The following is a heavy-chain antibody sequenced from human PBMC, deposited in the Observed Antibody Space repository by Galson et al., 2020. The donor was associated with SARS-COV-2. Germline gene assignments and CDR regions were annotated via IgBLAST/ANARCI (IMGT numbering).Heavy chain of an antibody. Sequence: CGPTLAKPTQLFTLPRNFSRFSLSTSGMYVSWIRQPHEKALEWLALLDLDEDKYYSTSLQPRLTISKDTSKNQVVLTMNNMDSVDTGSYYFARMPVSSGRLVDYYYYGMDVWGQGTTLTVSS. J-gene: IGHJ6*02. D-gene: IGHD6-25*01. CDR1: RFSLSTSGMY. V-gene: IGHV2-70*01. CDR3: ARMPVSSGRLVDYYYYGMDV. CDR2: LDLDEDK.